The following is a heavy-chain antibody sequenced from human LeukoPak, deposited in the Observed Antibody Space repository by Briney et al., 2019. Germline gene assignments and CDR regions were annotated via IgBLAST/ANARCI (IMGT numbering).Heavy chain of an antibody. CDR2: IYTSGST. J-gene: IGHJ6*03. Sequence: SETLSLTCTVSGGSISSGSYYWSWIRQPAGKGLEWIGRIYTSGSTNYNPSLKSRVTISVDTSKNQFSLKLSSVTAADTAVYYCARSPPSFYYYYMDVWGKGTTVTVSS. V-gene: IGHV4-61*02. CDR3: ARSPPSFYYYYMDV. CDR1: GGSISSGSYY.